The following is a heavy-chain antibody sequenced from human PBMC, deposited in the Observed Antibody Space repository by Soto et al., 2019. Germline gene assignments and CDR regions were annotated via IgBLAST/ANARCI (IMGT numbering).Heavy chain of an antibody. CDR1: GYTFTSYA. Sequence: ASVKVSCKASGYTFTSYAMHWVRQAPGQRLEWMGWINAGNGNTKYSQKFQGRVTITRDTSASTAYMELSSLRSEDTDLYYCARDSGSGSYYDYWGQGTLVTVSS. J-gene: IGHJ4*02. D-gene: IGHD3-10*01. CDR2: INAGNGNT. V-gene: IGHV1-3*01. CDR3: ARDSGSGSYYDY.